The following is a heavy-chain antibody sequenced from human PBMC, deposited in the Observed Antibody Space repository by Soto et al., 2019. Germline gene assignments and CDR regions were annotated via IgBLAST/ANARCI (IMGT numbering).Heavy chain of an antibody. V-gene: IGHV3-23*01. CDR2: ISGSGGST. CDR1: GFTFSSYA. D-gene: IGHD1-1*01. J-gene: IGHJ6*03. CDR3: ARVAPEGEHRYYYYMDV. Sequence: PGGSLRLSCAASGFTFSSYAMSWVRQAPGKGLEWVSAISGSGGSTYYADSEKGRFTISRDNAKSTLYLQMNSLRAEDTAVYYCARVAPEGEHRYYYYMDVWGKGTTVTVSS.